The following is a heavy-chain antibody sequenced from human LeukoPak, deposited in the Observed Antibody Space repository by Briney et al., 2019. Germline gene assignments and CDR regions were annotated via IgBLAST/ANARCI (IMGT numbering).Heavy chain of an antibody. D-gene: IGHD3-3*01. CDR2: ISAYNGNT. CDR3: ARDGSYYDFWSGPPPHDDAFDI. CDR1: GYTFTSYG. Sequence: GASVKVSCKASGYTFTSYGISWVRQAPGQGLEWMGWISAYNGNTNYAQKLQGRVTMTTDTSTSTAYMELRSLRSDDTAVYYCARDGSYYDFWSGPPPHDDAFDIWGQGTMVTVSS. V-gene: IGHV1-18*01. J-gene: IGHJ3*02.